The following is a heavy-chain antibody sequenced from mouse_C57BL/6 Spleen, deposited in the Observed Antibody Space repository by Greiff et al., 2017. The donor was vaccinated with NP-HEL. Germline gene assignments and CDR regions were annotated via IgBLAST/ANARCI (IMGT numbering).Heavy chain of an antibody. CDR2: INPNNGGT. CDR1: GYTFTDYY. V-gene: IGHV1-26*01. Sequence: EVQLQQSGPELVKPGASVKISCKASGYTFTDYYMNWVKQSHGKSLEWIGDINPNNGGTSYNQKFKGKATLTVDKSSSTAYMELRSLTSEDSAVDYCARGGEWPPGRTYAMDYWGQGTSVTVSS. J-gene: IGHJ4*01. CDR3: ARGGEWPPGRTYAMDY.